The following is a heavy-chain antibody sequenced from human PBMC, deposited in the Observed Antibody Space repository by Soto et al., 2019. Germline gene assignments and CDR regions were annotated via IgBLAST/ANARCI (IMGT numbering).Heavy chain of an antibody. CDR1: GVSFSDYH. V-gene: IGHV3-21*01. J-gene: IGHJ6*02. CDR2: ISSSGSFI. CDR3: ARARDLTGSYYYYGMDG. D-gene: IGHD3-9*01. Sequence: PGGSIGLSCAASGVSFSDYHMNWVRQAPGKGLEWISAISSSGSFIYYADSVRGRFTISRDNAKNSLYLQMNSLRAEDTAVYYCARARDLTGSYYYYGMDGWGQGTTVPVSS.